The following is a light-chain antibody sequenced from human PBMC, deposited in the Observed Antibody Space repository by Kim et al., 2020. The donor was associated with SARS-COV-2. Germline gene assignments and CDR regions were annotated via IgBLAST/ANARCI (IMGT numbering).Light chain of an antibody. CDR3: HQYDGCPWT. CDR2: GAP. V-gene: IGKV3-15*01. J-gene: IGKJ1*01. Sequence: PAEERATLSCRASLSARTKSATFRHQPSHAPCLLIFGAPTTRIGLPATLSGSGCGTAFTLTIGCLQSDELAVHYCHQYDGCPWTFGQGTKVDIK. CDR1: LSARTK.